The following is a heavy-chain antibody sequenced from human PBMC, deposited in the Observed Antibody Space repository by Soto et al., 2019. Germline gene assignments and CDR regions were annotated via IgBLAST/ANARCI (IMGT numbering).Heavy chain of an antibody. Sequence: QVQLVQSGAEVKKPGASVRVSCKASGYTFTGFSLHWVRQAPGQRLEWMGWINAGSGNTKYSQKFXGXVXIXXDTSARTAYMELSSLTSEDTAVYYCARDLWFGESFRYYFEYWAQGTLVTVSS. CDR2: INAGSGNT. J-gene: IGHJ4*02. V-gene: IGHV1-3*01. D-gene: IGHD3-10*01. CDR3: ARDLWFGESFRYYFEY. CDR1: GYTFTGFS.